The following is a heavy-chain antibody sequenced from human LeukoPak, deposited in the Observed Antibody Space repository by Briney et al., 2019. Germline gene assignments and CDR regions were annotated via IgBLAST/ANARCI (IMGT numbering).Heavy chain of an antibody. CDR1: GINFRTSG. J-gene: IGHJ4*02. Sequence: QPGGSLRLSCAASGINFRTSGMHWVRQAPGKGLEWVTFIQNDGSDKYYAASVKGRFTISRDNSKNTVYLHMNSLGADDTALYYCAREGGRAAAGRFDYWGQGTLVTVSS. V-gene: IGHV3-30*02. D-gene: IGHD6-13*01. CDR2: IQNDGSDK. CDR3: AREGGRAAAGRFDY.